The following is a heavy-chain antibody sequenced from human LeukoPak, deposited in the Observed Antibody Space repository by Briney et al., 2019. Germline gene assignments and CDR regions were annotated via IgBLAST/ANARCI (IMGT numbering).Heavy chain of an antibody. CDR3: ARDRGATVVSGRWFDP. CDR1: GGSISSSSYY. V-gene: IGHV4-39*07. D-gene: IGHD4-23*01. J-gene: IGHJ5*02. CDR2: IYYSGNT. Sequence: SETLSLTCTVSGGSISSSSYYWGWIRQPPGKGLEWIGSIYYSGNTYYNPSLKSRVTISGDMSKNQFSLKLSSVTAADTAMYYCARDRGATVVSGRWFDPWGQGTLVTVSS.